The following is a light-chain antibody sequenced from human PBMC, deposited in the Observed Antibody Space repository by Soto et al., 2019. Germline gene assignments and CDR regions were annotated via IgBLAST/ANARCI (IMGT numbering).Light chain of an antibody. J-gene: IGLJ3*02. Sequence: QSALTQPASVSGSPGQSITISCTGTSSDVGGYNSVSWYQQYPGTAPKLMIYDVTYRPSGVSTRFSGSKSGDTASLTISGLQADDEADYFCSSYSSTSTRVFGGGTKLTVL. CDR3: SSYSSTSTRV. CDR1: SSDVGGYNS. V-gene: IGLV2-14*01. CDR2: DVT.